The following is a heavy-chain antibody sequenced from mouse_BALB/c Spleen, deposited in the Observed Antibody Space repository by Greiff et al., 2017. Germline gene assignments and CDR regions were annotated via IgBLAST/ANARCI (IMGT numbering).Heavy chain of an antibody. J-gene: IGHJ2*01. V-gene: IGHV5-4*02. CDR3: ARDRRAYYGNYDFDY. D-gene: IGHD2-10*01. CDR1: GFTFSDYY. Sequence: EVQLVESGGGLVKPGGSLKLSCAASGFTFSDYYMYWVRQTPEKRLEWVATISDGGSYTYYPDSVKGRFTISRDNAKNNLYLQMSSLKSEDTAMYYCARDRRAYYGNYDFDYWGQGTTLTVSS. CDR2: ISDGGSYT.